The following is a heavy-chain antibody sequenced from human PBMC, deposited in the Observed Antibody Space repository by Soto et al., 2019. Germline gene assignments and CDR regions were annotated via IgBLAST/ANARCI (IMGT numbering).Heavy chain of an antibody. Sequence: PGESLKISCKGSGYSFTSYWIGWVRQMPGKGLEWMGIIYPGDSDTRYSPSFQGQVTISADKSISTAYLQWSSLKASDTATYYCARHDGHYYDSSGYYIDYWGQGTLVTVSS. D-gene: IGHD3-22*01. CDR2: IYPGDSDT. V-gene: IGHV5-51*01. CDR1: GYSFTSYW. J-gene: IGHJ4*02. CDR3: ARHDGHYYDSSGYYIDY.